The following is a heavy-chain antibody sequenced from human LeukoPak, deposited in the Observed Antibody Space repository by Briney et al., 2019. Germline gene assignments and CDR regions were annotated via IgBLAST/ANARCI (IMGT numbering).Heavy chain of an antibody. CDR1: GFNFTVYW. V-gene: IGHV3-7*01. CDR3: ARGRFYHDSPE. Sequence: PGGSLRLSCKASGFNFTVYWMTWLRQAPGKGLEWVANINHDGTEKYYVDSVKGRFTISRENAKNSLFLQMSSLRAEDTAVYYGARGRFYHDSPEWGQGTLVTVSS. D-gene: IGHD3-22*01. J-gene: IGHJ4*02. CDR2: INHDGTEK.